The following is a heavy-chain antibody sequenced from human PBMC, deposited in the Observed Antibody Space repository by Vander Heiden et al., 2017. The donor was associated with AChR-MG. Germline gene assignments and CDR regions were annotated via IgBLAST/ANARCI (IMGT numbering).Heavy chain of an antibody. V-gene: IGHV5-51*03. Sequence: EVQLVQSGAEVKKPGESLKIYCKGSGYSFTSYWIGWVRQMPGKGLEWMGIIYPGDSDTRYSPSFQGQVTISADKSISTAYLQWSSLKASDTATYYCARPHDSSGYPWGMDVWGQGTTVTVSS. CDR3: ARPHDSSGYPWGMDV. J-gene: IGHJ6*02. CDR2: IYPGDSDT. D-gene: IGHD3-22*01. CDR1: GYSFTSYW.